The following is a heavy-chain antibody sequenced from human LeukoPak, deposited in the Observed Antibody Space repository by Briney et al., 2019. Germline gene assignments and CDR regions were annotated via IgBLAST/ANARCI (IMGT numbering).Heavy chain of an antibody. J-gene: IGHJ3*02. CDR3: ARGARYCSGGSCYHVAFDI. V-gene: IGHV4-4*02. CDR1: GGSISSSNW. D-gene: IGHD2-15*01. Sequence: SGTLSLTCAVSGGSISSSNWCSWVRTPPGRGLEWIGEIYHSGSTNYNQSLKGRVTISVDKCKNHISLKLSSVTAADTAVYYCARGARYCSGGSCYHVAFDIWGQGKRVTVSS. CDR2: IYHSGST.